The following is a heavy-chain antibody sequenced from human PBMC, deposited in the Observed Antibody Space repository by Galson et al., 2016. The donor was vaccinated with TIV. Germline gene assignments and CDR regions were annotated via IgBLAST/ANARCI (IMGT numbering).Heavy chain of an antibody. Sequence: SLRLSCAASGFTFSSSKMNWVRQAPGKGLEWVSYISSSGSPIYYTYPVKGRFTISIDNAKNSLYLQMNSRRAEDTAVYYCSSSSEDYWGQGTHVTVSS. J-gene: IGHJ4*02. V-gene: IGHV3-48*03. CDR2: ISSSGSPI. CDR1: GFTFSSSK. CDR3: SSSSEDY. D-gene: IGHD6-6*01.